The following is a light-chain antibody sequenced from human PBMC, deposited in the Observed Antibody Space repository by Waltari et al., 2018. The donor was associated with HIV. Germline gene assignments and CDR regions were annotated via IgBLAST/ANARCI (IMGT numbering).Light chain of an antibody. CDR2: EVN. CDR1: SSDVGSYNL. Sequence: QSALTQPASVSGSPGQSITMSCTGTSSDVGSYNLVSCYQQHPGKAPKLIIYEVNKRPPGMTNRFSGFKSGNTASLTITGLQAEDEADYHCCSYAIGGTFVFGGGTKVTVL. V-gene: IGLV2-23*02. J-gene: IGLJ2*01. CDR3: CSYAIGGTFV.